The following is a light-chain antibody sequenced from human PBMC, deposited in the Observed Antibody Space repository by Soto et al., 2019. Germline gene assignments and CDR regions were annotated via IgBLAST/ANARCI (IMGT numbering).Light chain of an antibody. J-gene: IGLJ3*02. Sequence: QSVLTQPPSASGSPGQSVSISCTGTSSDVGGYEYVSWYQQHPDKAPKLIIYEVNKRPLGVPDRFSGSKSGNTASLTVSGLQAEDEADYYCSSYAGSNKVFGGGTQLTVL. CDR1: SSDVGGYEY. CDR3: SSYAGSNKV. CDR2: EVN. V-gene: IGLV2-8*01.